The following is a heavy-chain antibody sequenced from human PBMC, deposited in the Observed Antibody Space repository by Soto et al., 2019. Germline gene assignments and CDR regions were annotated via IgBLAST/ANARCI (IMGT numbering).Heavy chain of an antibody. D-gene: IGHD1-26*01. J-gene: IGHJ4*02. CDR3: ARDDPRIVGATIVSFDY. Sequence: GASVKVSCKASGYTFTSYGISWVRQAPGQGLEWMGWISAYNGNTNYAQKLQGRVTMTTDTSTSTAYMELRSLRSDDTAVYYCARDDPRIVGATIVSFDYWGQGTLVTVSS. V-gene: IGHV1-18*01. CDR2: ISAYNGNT. CDR1: GYTFTSYG.